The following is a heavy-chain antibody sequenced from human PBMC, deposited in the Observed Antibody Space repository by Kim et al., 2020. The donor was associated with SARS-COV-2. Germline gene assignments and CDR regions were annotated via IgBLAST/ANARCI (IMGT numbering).Heavy chain of an antibody. CDR1: GFTFGTYA. J-gene: IGHJ6*02. CDR2: IRSRAFGETT. Sequence: GGSLRLSCTASGFTFGTYAVSWVRQAPGKGLEWVSFIRSRAFGETTEYAASVKGRFAISRDDSRRIVYLQMNSLKTDDTAVYFCTRGPKDYSSSSWYYYYAMDVWGHGTTVTVSS. D-gene: IGHD6-6*01. CDR3: TRGPKDYSSSSWYYYYAMDV. V-gene: IGHV3-49*04.